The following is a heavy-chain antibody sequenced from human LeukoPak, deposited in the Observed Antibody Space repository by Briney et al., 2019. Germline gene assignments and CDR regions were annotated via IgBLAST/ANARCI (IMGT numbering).Heavy chain of an antibody. CDR2: ISASGGNT. V-gene: IGHV3-23*01. CDR1: GFTFSSYA. CDR3: AKDPLSVSYPRYAMDV. J-gene: IGHJ6*02. Sequence: GGSLRLSCAASGFTFSSYAMSWVRQAPGKGLEWVSAISASGGNTYYADSVKGRFTISRDNSKNTLYLQMNSLRAEDTAVYYCAKDPLSVSYPRYAMDVWGQGTTVTVSS.